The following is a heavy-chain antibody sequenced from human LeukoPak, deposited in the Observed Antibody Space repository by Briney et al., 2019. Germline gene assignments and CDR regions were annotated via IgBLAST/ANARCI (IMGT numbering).Heavy chain of an antibody. J-gene: IGHJ4*02. Sequence: GGSLRLSCAVSGFTFSGYTMRWVRQAPGKGLEWVSSISSSSDYIYYADSVKGRFSISRDNAKNSLYLQMNSLRAEDTAVYYCARDRSYWGQGTLVTVSS. CDR2: ISSSSDYI. CDR1: GFTFSGYT. V-gene: IGHV3-21*01. CDR3: ARDRSY.